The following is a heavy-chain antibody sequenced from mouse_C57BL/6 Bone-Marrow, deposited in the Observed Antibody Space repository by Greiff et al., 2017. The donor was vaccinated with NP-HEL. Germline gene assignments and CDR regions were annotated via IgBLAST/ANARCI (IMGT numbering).Heavy chain of an antibody. V-gene: IGHV2-2*01. CDR1: GFSLTSYG. CDR3: AREGYYSNPWFAY. CDR2: IWSGGST. D-gene: IGHD2-5*01. Sequence: VQGVESGPGLVQPSQSLSITCTVSGFSLTSYGVHWVRQSPGKGLEWLGVIWSGGSTDYNAAFISRLSISKDNSKSQVFFKMNSLQADDTAIYYCAREGYYSNPWFAYWGQGTLVTVSA. J-gene: IGHJ3*01.